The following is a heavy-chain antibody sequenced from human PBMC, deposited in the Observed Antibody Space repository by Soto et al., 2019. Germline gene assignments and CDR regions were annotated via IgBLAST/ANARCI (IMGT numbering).Heavy chain of an antibody. D-gene: IGHD6-13*01. Sequence: SVKVSCKASGGTSSSYTISWVRQAPGQGLEWMGRIIPILGIANYAQKFQGRVTITADKSTSTAYMELSSLRSEDTAVYYCARELGIAAAFYYFDYWGQGTLVTVSS. CDR3: ARELGIAAAFYYFDY. CDR2: IIPILGIA. J-gene: IGHJ4*02. CDR1: GGTSSSYT. V-gene: IGHV1-69*04.